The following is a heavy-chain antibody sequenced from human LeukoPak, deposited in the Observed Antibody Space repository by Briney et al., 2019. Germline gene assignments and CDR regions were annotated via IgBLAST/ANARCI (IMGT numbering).Heavy chain of an antibody. CDR2: MNPNSGNT. V-gene: IGHV1-8*02. CDR3: ARRPPGVTSFDYYYYYMDV. Sequence: ASVRVSCKASGYTFTNYYIHWVRQATGQGLEWMGWMNPNSGNTGYAQKFQGRVTMTRNTSISTAYMELSSLRSEDTAVYYCARRPPGVTSFDYYYYYMDVWGKGTTVTISS. CDR1: GYTFTNYY. J-gene: IGHJ6*03. D-gene: IGHD3-3*01.